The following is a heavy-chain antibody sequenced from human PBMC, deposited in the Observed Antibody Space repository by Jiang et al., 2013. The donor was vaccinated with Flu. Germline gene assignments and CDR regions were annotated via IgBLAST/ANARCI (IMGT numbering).Heavy chain of an antibody. J-gene: IGHJ6*02. CDR2: IPILGIA. CDR3: ARDQAGMDV. Sequence: IPILGIANYAQKFQGRVTITADKSTSTAYMELSSLRSEDTAVYYCARDQAGMDVWGQGTTVTVSS. V-gene: IGHV1-69*04.